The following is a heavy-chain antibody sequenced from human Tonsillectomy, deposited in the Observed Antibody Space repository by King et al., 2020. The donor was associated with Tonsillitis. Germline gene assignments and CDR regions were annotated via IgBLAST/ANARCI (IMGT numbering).Heavy chain of an antibody. CDR1: GFTFSLYS. J-gene: IGHJ3*01. CDR3: ARDRGTTGADDV. CDR2: INSGSSII. D-gene: IGHD1/OR15-1a*01. V-gene: IGHV3-48*04. Sequence: VQLQESGGGLVQPGGSLRLSCEASGFTFSLYSMTWVRQAPGKGLEGVSYINSGSSIIYYAESVKGRFTISRDNAKSSLYLQMNSLRAEDTALYYCARDRGTTGADDVWGQGTMVTVSS.